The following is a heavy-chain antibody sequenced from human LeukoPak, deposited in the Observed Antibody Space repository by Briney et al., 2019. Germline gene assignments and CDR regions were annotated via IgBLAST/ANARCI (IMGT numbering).Heavy chain of an antibody. V-gene: IGHV4-34*01. CDR3: AGGIVDSGIKK. CDR1: GGSFSGYY. Sequence: SETLSLTCAVYGGSFSGYYRSWIRQPPGKGLEWIGEINHSGSTNYNPSLKSRVTISIDTSKNQFSLKLSSVTAADTAVYYCAGGIVDSGIKKRGQGTLVTVSS. D-gene: IGHD5-12*01. J-gene: IGHJ4*02. CDR2: INHSGST.